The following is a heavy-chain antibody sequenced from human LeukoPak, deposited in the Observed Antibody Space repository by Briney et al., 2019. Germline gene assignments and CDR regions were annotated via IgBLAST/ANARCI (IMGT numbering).Heavy chain of an antibody. J-gene: IGHJ3*02. CDR3: VRDHHRRLYDSQARDTFDI. Sequence: PGGSLRLSCAASGFTFDDYGMSWVRQAPGKGLEWVSYISSSSSTMYYAASVKGRFSISRDNAQNSLYLQMNSLRAEDTAVYYCVRDHHRRLYDSQARDTFDIWGQGTMVTVSS. V-gene: IGHV3-48*01. CDR2: ISSSSSTM. D-gene: IGHD3-22*01. CDR1: GFTFDDYG.